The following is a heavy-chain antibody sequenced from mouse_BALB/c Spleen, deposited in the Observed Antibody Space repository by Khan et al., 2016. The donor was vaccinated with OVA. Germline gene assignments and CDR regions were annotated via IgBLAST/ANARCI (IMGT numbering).Heavy chain of an antibody. CDR1: GFTFSSYS. Sequence: EVELVESGGDLVKPGGSLKLSCAASGFTFSSYSMSWVRQTPDKRLEWVATISSGGDYTYSPDNVKGRFTISSAHAKNTLYLQMSSLKSEDRAMYYCASHLTGSFAYWGQGTLVTVSA. D-gene: IGHD4-1*01. CDR3: ASHLTGSFAY. J-gene: IGHJ3*01. CDR2: ISSGGDYT. V-gene: IGHV5-6*01.